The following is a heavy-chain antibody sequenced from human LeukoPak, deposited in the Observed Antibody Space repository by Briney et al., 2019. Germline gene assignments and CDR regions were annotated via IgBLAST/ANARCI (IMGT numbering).Heavy chain of an antibody. CDR3: ARHSSGWYYNWFDP. Sequence: GGSLRLSCAASGFIVSSYYMSWVRQAPGKGLEWVSVIYSGGRTYYAASVKGRFTISRDNSKNTLFLQMNSLSAEDTAVYYCARHSSGWYYNWFDPWGQGTLVTVSS. J-gene: IGHJ5*02. V-gene: IGHV3-66*04. CDR2: IYSGGRT. CDR1: GFIVSSYY. D-gene: IGHD6-19*01.